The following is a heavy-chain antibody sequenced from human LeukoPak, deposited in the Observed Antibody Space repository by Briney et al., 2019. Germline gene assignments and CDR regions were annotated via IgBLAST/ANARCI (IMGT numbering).Heavy chain of an antibody. Sequence: GGSLRLSCAASGFTFSSYAMHWVRQDPGKGLEWVSLISWDSDSTYYADSVKGRFTISRDNSKNSLYLQMNSLRPEDTAIYYCAKGGADSSSWYPLEFWGQGTLVTVSS. CDR1: GFTFSSYA. CDR3: AKGGADSSSWYPLEF. D-gene: IGHD6-13*01. V-gene: IGHV3-43D*03. J-gene: IGHJ4*02. CDR2: ISWDSDST.